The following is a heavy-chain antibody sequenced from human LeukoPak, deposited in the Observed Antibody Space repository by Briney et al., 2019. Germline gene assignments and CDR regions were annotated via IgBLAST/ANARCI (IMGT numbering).Heavy chain of an antibody. D-gene: IGHD2-2*01. J-gene: IGHJ6*03. CDR3: VRGGDIVVVPAAINYYYMDV. CDR1: GGTLSSYA. Sequence: GASVKVSCKASGGTLSSYAISWVRQAPGQGLEWMGGIIPIFGTANYAQKFQGRVTITTDESTSTAYMELSSLRSEDTAVYYCVRGGDIVVVPAAINYYYMDVWGKGTTVTVSS. CDR2: IIPIFGTA. V-gene: IGHV1-69*05.